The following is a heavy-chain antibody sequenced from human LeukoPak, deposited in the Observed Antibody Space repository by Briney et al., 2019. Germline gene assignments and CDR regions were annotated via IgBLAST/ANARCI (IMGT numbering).Heavy chain of an antibody. J-gene: IGHJ4*02. D-gene: IGHD3-16*01. CDR2: ISRDGNII. V-gene: IGHV3-11*01. CDR1: GFSFSDHH. CDR3: ARYVLLMDN. Sequence: TGGSLRLSCAASGFSFSDHHMSWVRQVPGKGLEWLAYISRDGNIIVYADSVKGRFIISRDNAKQSVYLEMKSLRPEDTAVYYCARYVLLMDNWGQGTLVTVSS.